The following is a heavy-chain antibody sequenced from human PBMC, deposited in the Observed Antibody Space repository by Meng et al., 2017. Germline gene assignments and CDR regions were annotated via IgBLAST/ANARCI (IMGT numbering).Heavy chain of an antibody. J-gene: IGHJ4*02. CDR1: GLRFTDAW. CDR2: IERKSDGGTI. V-gene: IGHV3-15*04. D-gene: IGHD6-13*01. Sequence: EGQRVGCGGGLVKPGGSLRRSCVASGLRFTDAWMSWVRQAPGKGLEWVGRIERKSDGGTIYYAAPVKGRFTISRDDSKNTLYLQMDSLINEDTAVYFCATGAAAADHWGQGTLVTVSS. CDR3: ATGAAAADH.